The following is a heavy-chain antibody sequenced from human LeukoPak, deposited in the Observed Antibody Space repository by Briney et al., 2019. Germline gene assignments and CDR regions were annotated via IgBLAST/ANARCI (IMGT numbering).Heavy chain of an antibody. CDR1: GYTLSSYY. CDR3: ARELSSSSRLLDS. Sequence: GASVKVSCKASGYTLSSYYMHWVRQAPGQGLEWMGIINPSVGSTSHAQKFQGRVTMTRDMSTSTVYMELSSLRSEDTAVYYCARELSSSSRLLDSWGQGTLVTVSS. CDR2: INPSVGST. J-gene: IGHJ4*02. D-gene: IGHD6-6*01. V-gene: IGHV1-46*01.